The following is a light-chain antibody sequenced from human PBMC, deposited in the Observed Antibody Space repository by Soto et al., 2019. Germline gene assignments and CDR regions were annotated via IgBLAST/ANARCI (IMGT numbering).Light chain of an antibody. CDR2: DVY. J-gene: IGLJ1*01. V-gene: IGLV2-14*01. Sequence: QSVLTQPASVSGSPGKSITISCAGTSSDVGRYTYVSWYQQHPGKVPKLLIYDVYNRPSGVSYRFSGSKSDNTASLTISGLQAEDEADYYCISYTSTSTPYGFGGGTKVTVL. CDR3: ISYTSTSTPYG. CDR1: SSDVGRYTY.